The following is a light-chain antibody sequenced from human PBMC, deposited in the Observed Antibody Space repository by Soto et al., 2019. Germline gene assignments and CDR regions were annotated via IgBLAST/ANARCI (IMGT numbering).Light chain of an antibody. J-gene: IGLJ3*02. Sequence: QSVLTQPPSASGTPGQKVTISCSGSSSNIGANTVNWYQHLPGTAPKLLIYSHNQRPSGVPDRFSGSKSGTSASLAISGRQSEDEADYYCASWDGNLNGWVFGGGTKLTVL. V-gene: IGLV1-44*01. CDR1: SSNIGANT. CDR2: SHN. CDR3: ASWDGNLNGWV.